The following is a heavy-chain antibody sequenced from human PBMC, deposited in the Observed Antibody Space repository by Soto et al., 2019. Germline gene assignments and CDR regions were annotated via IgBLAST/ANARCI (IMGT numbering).Heavy chain of an antibody. Sequence: PVGSLRLSCAASGFTFSGYYMSWVRQAPGKGLEWVSFISGRSNTIYYADSVKGRFTISRDNAKNSLYLLMNSLRAEDTAVYYCTGGGDGSVFFCGFWGKGARVTFSS. CDR1: GFTFSGYY. CDR2: ISGRSNTI. J-gene: IGHJ6*04. V-gene: IGHV3-48*01. CDR3: TGGGDGSVFFCGF. D-gene: IGHD3-22*01.